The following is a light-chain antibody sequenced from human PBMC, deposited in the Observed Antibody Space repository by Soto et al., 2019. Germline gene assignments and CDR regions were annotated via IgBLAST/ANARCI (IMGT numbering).Light chain of an antibody. CDR2: GAS. J-gene: IGKJ1*01. V-gene: IGKV3-20*01. CDR1: QSVSSSF. Sequence: EIVLTQSPGSLSLSPGERVTLSCRASQSVSSSFLDWYQQKPGQPPRLLIYGASSRATGIPDRFSGSGSGTDFTLTISRLEPEDFAVYYCQQYGRSPPWTFGQGAKVDVK. CDR3: QQYGRSPPWT.